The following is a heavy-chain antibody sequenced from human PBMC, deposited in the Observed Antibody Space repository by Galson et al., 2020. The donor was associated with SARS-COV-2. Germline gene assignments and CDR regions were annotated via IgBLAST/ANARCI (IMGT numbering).Heavy chain of an antibody. CDR2: DRSKAYGSTT. V-gene: IGHV3-49*03. D-gene: IGHD3-10*01. Sequence: GESLKISCTASGFTFGDYSMSWFHQAPGKGLEWVGRDRSKAYGSTTEYVASVKGRFTISRDDFKNIAYLQMNSLKTEDTAMYFCSRRIGWGINSVDVWGEVTMVTVAS. J-gene: IGHJ3*01. CDR1: GFTFGDYS. CDR3: SRRIGWGINSVDV.